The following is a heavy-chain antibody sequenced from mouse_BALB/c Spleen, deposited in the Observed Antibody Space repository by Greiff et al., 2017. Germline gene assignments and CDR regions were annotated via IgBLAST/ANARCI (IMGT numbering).Heavy chain of an antibody. Sequence: EVMLVESGGGLVQPGGSLKLSCAASGFTFSSYGMSWVRQTPDKRLELVATINSNGGSTYYPDSVKGRFTISRDNAKNTLYQQMSSLKSEDTAMYYCARVENYGNYPDAMDYWGQGTSVTVSS. CDR2: INSNGGST. CDR1: GFTFSSYG. J-gene: IGHJ4*01. D-gene: IGHD2-1*01. CDR3: ARVENYGNYPDAMDY. V-gene: IGHV5-6-3*01.